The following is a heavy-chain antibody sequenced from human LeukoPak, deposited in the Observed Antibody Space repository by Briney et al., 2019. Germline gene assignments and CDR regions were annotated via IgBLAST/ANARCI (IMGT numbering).Heavy chain of an antibody. Sequence: GGSLRLSCAASGFTFSIYAMSCVRQAPGKGLEGVSTITCFCSTTYYTDSVKGRFPISRDNSKNTLYLQMNSLRAEATALYYCARESPVAATGRSWFDSWGQGTLVTVSS. V-gene: IGHV3-23*01. D-gene: IGHD6-13*01. CDR2: ITCFCSTT. CDR3: ARESPVAATGRSWFDS. J-gene: IGHJ5*01. CDR1: GFTFSIYA.